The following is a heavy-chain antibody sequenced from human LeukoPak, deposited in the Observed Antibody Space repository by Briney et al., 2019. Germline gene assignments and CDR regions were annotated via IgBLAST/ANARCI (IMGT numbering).Heavy chain of an antibody. V-gene: IGHV3-11*01. CDR2: ISDSGSTI. J-gene: IGHJ4*02. Sequence: GGSLRLSCAASEFVFGDYYMSWIRQAPGKGLEWVSYISDSGSTIYYADSVKGRFTISRDNVKNSLYLQMNGLRAEDTAVYYCAREMEGDYGSGTFFDLWGQGNMVTVSS. CDR3: AREMEGDYGSGTFFDL. D-gene: IGHD3-10*01. CDR1: EFVFGDYY.